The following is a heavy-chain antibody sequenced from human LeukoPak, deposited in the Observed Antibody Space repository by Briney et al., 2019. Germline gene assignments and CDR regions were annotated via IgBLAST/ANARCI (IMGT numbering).Heavy chain of an antibody. D-gene: IGHD6-19*01. CDR1: GYTLTELS. Sequence: ASVKVSCKVSGYTLTELSMHWVRQATGQGLEWMGWMNPNSGNTGYAQKFQGRVTMTRNTSISTAYMELSSLRSEDTAVYYCARAGIAVAGSAYGWFGPWGQGTLVTVSS. CDR3: ARAGIAVAGSAYGWFGP. V-gene: IGHV1-8*01. J-gene: IGHJ5*02. CDR2: MNPNSGNT.